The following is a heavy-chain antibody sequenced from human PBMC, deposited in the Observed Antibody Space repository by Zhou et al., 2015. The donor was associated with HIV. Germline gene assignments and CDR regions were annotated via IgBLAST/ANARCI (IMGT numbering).Heavy chain of an antibody. CDR2: IIPIFGTA. D-gene: IGHD2-15*01. J-gene: IGHJ4*02. V-gene: IGHV1-69*06. CDR1: GGTFSSYA. CDR3: ARRGRFCSGGSCHNREYYFGL. Sequence: QVQLVQSGAEVKKPGSSVKVSCKASGGTFSSYAISWVRQAPGQGLEWMGGIIPIFGTANYAQKFQGRVTITADKSTSTAYMELSSLRSEDTAVYYCARRGRFCSGGSCHNREYYFGLLGPGNPGHRLL.